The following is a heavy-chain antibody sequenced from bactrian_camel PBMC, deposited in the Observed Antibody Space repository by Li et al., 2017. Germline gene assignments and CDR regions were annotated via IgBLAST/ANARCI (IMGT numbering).Heavy chain of an antibody. J-gene: IGHJ4*01. Sequence: HVQLVESGGGSVQAGGSLRLSCEFSEYSASRNCMTWFRQAPGKEREGVAALYQGGAKTYIADSVKGRFTTSQDNDKGNLFLEMNNLQTEDTAVYYCGACWAQGRDTYLYWGQGTQVTVS. CDR2: LYQGGAKT. D-gene: IGHD1*01. CDR1: EYSASRNC. V-gene: IGHV3S6*01. CDR3: GACWAQGRDTYLY.